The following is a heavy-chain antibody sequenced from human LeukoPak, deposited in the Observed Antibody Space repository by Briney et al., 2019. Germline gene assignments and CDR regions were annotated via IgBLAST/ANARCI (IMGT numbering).Heavy chain of an antibody. J-gene: IGHJ4*02. V-gene: IGHV4-4*02. CDR2: IYYSGST. Sequence: SGTLSLTCAVSGGSISSSNWWSWVRQPPGKGLEWIGYIYYSGSTYYNPSLKSRVTISVDTSKNQFSLKLSSVTAADTAVYYCARGVTVIVGAEHFDYWGQGTLVTVSS. CDR1: GGSISSSNW. D-gene: IGHD1-26*01. CDR3: ARGVTVIVGAEHFDY.